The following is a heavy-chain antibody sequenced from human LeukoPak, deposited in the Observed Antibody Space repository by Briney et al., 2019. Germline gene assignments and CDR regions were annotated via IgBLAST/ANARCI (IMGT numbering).Heavy chain of an antibody. J-gene: IGHJ4*02. D-gene: IGHD3-3*01. CDR3: ARQSASTYYDFWSGYYVGY. V-gene: IGHV4-39*01. CDR2: IYYSGST. CDR1: GGSIRSSYYY. Sequence: SETLSLTCTVSGGSIRSSYYYWGWIRQPPGKGLEWIGSIYYSGSTYYNPSLKSRVTISVDTSKNQFSLKLSSVTAADTAVYYCARQSASTYYDFWSGYYVGYWGQGTLVTVSS.